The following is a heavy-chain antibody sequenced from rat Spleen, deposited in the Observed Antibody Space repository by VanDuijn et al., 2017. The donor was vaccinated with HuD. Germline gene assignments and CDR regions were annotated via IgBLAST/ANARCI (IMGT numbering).Heavy chain of an antibody. CDR1: GFTFSDYY. D-gene: IGHD1-11*01. Sequence: EVQLVESGGGLVQPGGSLKLSCAASGFTFSDYYMAWVRQTPTKGLEWVATISFGGSTYYRDSVKGRFTISRDNEKITLYLQMDSLRSEDTATYYCVREGGGLSWGQGVMVTVSS. CDR2: ISFGGST. V-gene: IGHV5-7*01. J-gene: IGHJ2*01. CDR3: VREGGGLS.